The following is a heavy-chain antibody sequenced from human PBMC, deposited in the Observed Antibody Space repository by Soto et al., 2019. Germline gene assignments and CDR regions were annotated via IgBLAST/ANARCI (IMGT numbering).Heavy chain of an antibody. Sequence: EVQLVESGGGLVQPGGSLRLSCAASGFTVSSNYMSWVRQAPGKGLEWVSVIYSGGSTYYADSVKGRFTISRDNSKNPPSLQMTNLGAEDTAVYYGASETMEVFDYWGQGTLVTVSS. CDR3: ASETMEVFDY. CDR1: GFTVSSNY. D-gene: IGHD3-10*01. V-gene: IGHV3-66*01. CDR2: IYSGGST. J-gene: IGHJ4*02.